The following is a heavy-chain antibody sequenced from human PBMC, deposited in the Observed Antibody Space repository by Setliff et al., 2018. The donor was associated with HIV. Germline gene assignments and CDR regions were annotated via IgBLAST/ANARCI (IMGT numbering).Heavy chain of an antibody. Sequence: GESLKISCKALDYTFTTYWIAWVRQMPGEGLEWMGIIYPDDSDIRYNPSFQNQITISADKSIATAYLQLNNLKASDTATYYCARRDGRSMNAFQIWGPGTMVPSPQ. V-gene: IGHV5-51*01. CDR2: IYPDDSDI. J-gene: IGHJ3*01. CDR3: ARRDGRSMNAFQI. CDR1: DYTFTTYW. D-gene: IGHD2-21*01.